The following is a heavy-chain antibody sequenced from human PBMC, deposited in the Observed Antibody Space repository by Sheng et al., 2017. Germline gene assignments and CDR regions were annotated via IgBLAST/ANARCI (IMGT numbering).Heavy chain of an antibody. CDR1: GYTFSSYG. D-gene: IGHD6-6*01. CDR3: ARGFEYSSSSPHDY. Sequence: QVQLVQSGAEVKKPGASVKVSCKASGYTFSSYGISWVRQAPGQGLEWMGWISAYNGKTNYAQKFQGRVTMTTDTSTSTAYMEVTSLRSDDTAVYYCARGFEYSSSSPHDYWGQGTLVTVSS. J-gene: IGHJ4*02. CDR2: ISAYNGKT. V-gene: IGHV1-18*01.